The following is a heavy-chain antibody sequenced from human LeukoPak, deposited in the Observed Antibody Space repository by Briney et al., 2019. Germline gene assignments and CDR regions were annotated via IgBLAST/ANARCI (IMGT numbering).Heavy chain of an antibody. CDR3: AALDYYGSGRSYDAFDI. V-gene: IGHV1-69*06. CDR1: GGTFSSYA. D-gene: IGHD3-10*01. J-gene: IGHJ3*02. Sequence: SVKVSCKASGGTFSSYAISWVRQAPGQRLEWMGGIIPIFGTANYAQKFQGRVTITADKSTSTAYMELSSLRSEDTAVYYCAALDYYGSGRSYDAFDIWGQGTMVTVSS. CDR2: IIPIFGTA.